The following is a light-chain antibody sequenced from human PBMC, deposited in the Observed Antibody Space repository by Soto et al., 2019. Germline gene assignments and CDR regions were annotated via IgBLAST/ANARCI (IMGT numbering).Light chain of an antibody. Sequence: EIVMTQSPATLSLSPGERATLSCRASQSVSSNLAWYQQKPGQAPRLLIYGASTRATGIPATFSGSGSGTDFSLTTSSLEPEDFAVYYCQQRSNWPPTFGQGTRLEIK. CDR3: QQRSNWPPT. J-gene: IGKJ5*01. CDR2: GAS. CDR1: QSVSSN. V-gene: IGKV3-11*01.